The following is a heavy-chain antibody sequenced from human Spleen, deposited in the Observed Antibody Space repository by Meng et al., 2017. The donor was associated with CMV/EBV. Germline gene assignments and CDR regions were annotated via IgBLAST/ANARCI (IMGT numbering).Heavy chain of an antibody. V-gene: IGHV4-34*01. CDR1: GGSFSDYY. J-gene: IGHJ6*02. CDR3: AKDSSSVGGTYGMDV. CDR2: INHSGNT. D-gene: IGHD2-2*01. Sequence: SETLSLTCAVYGGSFSDYYWSWIHQPPGKGLEWIGEINHSGNTNYNPPLKSRVTISMDTSKNQFFLKLRSVTAADTAVYYCAKDSSSVGGTYGMDVWGHGTTVTVSS.